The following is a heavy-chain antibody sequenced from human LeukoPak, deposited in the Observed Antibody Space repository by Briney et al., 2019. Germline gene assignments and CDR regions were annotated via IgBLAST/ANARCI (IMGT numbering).Heavy chain of an antibody. D-gene: IGHD3-3*01. V-gene: IGHV3-15*01. Sequence: GGPLSPSCAASGFPFSSAWMGWVRQAPGRGLELVYRIKRNTDVGTTDYAAPVTVRFTISRDDSKNTLYLKMNSLKTEDTAVYYCSTDRGRAEPPLFASWGHGALVTVSS. CDR1: GFPFSSAW. J-gene: IGHJ5*01. CDR2: IKRNTDVGTT. CDR3: STDRGRAEPPLFAS.